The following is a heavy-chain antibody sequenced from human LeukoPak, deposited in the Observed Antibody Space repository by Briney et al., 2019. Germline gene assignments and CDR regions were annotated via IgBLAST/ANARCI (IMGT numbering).Heavy chain of an antibody. V-gene: IGHV3-30*18. CDR1: GFTFSSYG. D-gene: IGHD1-1*01. CDR3: AKGYGIIDY. J-gene: IGHJ4*02. Sequence: GGSLRLSCAASGFTFSSYGMHWVRQAPGKGLEWVAVISYDGSNKYYADPVKGRFTISRDNSKNTLYLQMNSLRAEDTAVYYCAKGYGIIDYWGQGTLVTVSS. CDR2: ISYDGSNK.